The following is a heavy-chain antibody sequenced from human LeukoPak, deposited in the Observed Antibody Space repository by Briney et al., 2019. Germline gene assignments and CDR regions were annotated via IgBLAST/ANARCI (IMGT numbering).Heavy chain of an antibody. J-gene: IGHJ3*02. CDR1: GGSFSGYY. D-gene: IGHD5-24*01. V-gene: IGHV4-34*01. CDR2: INHSGSP. CDR3: ARGPRWPQLHHGDAFDI. Sequence: PSETLTLTCAVYGGSFSGYYWRGIRQPPGEGLEWIGEINHSGSPNYNPSLKSRATKSVDTSKNQSSLNLSSVTATDTAVYYCARGPRWPQLHHGDAFDIWGEGTTVTVSS.